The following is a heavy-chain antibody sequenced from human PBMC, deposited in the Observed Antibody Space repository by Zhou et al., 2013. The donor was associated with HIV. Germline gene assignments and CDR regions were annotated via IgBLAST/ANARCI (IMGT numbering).Heavy chain of an antibody. CDR3: ARERRQLAVYYYYGMDV. J-gene: IGHJ6*02. V-gene: IGHV1-69*13. CDR2: IIPIFGTA. CDR1: GGTFSSYA. Sequence: QVQLVQSGAEVKKPGSSVKVSCKASGGTFSSYAISWVRQAPGQGLEWMGRIIPIFGTANYAQKFQGRVTITADESTSTAYMELSSLRSEDTAVYYCARERRQLAVYYYYGMDVWGQGTTVTVSS. D-gene: IGHD6-6*01.